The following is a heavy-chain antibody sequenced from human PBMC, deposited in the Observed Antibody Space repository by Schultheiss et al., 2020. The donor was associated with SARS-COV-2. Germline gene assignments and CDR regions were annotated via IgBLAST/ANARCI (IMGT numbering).Heavy chain of an antibody. Sequence: SVKVSCKAYGYTFTSYYMYWVRQAPGQGLEWMGGIIPIFSTANYAPKFQGRVTITADESTSTAYMELSSLRSEDTAVYYCAFDSSGWLHARDYWGQGTLVTVSS. D-gene: IGHD6-19*01. CDR2: IIPIFSTA. J-gene: IGHJ4*02. CDR1: GYTFTSYY. V-gene: IGHV1-69*13. CDR3: AFDSSGWLHARDY.